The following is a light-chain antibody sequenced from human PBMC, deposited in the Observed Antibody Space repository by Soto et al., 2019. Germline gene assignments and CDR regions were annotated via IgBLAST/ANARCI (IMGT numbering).Light chain of an antibody. V-gene: IGLV2-14*01. J-gene: IGLJ3*02. CDR1: SSDIGGYNY. Sequence: QSALTQPASVYGSPGQSITISCTGTSSDIGGYNYVSWYQQHPGKAPKLIIYEVSDRPSGISNRFSGSKSGNTASLTISGLQADDEADYYCSSYTSSATRVFGGGTKLTVL. CDR2: EVS. CDR3: SSYTSSATRV.